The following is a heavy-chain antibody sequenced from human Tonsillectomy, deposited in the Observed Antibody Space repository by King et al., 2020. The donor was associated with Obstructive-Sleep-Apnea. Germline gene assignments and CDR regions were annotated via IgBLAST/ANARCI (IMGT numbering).Heavy chain of an antibody. D-gene: IGHD3-16*01. CDR3: ARPVVSFGLTWYYFDY. J-gene: IGHJ4*02. CDR2: IHPGDSNI. V-gene: IGHV5-51*01. CDR1: GYTFTSYW. Sequence: QLVQSGVEVKKPGESLKISCKGSGYTFTSYWIGWVRQVPGKGLEWMGIIHPGDSNIRYSPSFQGQVTISADKSINTAYLQWSSLKASDTAMYYCARPVVSFGLTWYYFDYWGQGTLVTDSS.